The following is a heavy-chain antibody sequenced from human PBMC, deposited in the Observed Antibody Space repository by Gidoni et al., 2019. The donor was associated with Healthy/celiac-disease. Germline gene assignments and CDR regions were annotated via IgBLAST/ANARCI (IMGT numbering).Heavy chain of an antibody. CDR2: IYHSGST. V-gene: IGHV4-38-2*02. D-gene: IGHD6-13*01. J-gene: IGHJ4*02. Sequence: QVQLQESGPGLVKPSETLSLTCTVSGYSISSGYYWGWIRQPPGKGLEWIGSIYHSGSTYYNPSLKSRVTISVDTSKNQFSLKLSSVTAADTAVYYCARDRIAAAPGGDYWGQGTLVTVSS. CDR3: ARDRIAAAPGGDY. CDR1: GYSISSGYY.